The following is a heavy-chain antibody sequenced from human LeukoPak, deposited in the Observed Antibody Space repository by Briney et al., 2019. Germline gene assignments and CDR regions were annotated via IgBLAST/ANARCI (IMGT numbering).Heavy chain of an antibody. CDR1: GFIFRSYA. J-gene: IGHJ3*02. CDR3: EKVFDILTGWGAFDI. D-gene: IGHD3-9*01. CDR2: ISGSGGST. Sequence: GGSLRLSCVASGFIFRSYAMCWVRQAPGKGLEWVSAISGSGGSTYYADSVKGRFTISRDNSKNTLYLQMNSLRAADTAVYYCEKVFDILTGWGAFDIWGQGTMVTVSS. V-gene: IGHV3-23*01.